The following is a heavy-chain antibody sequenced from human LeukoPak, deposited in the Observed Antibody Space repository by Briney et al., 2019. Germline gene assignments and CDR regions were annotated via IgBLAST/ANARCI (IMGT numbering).Heavy chain of an antibody. D-gene: IGHD3-3*01. CDR3: ARDTIFGGYFDY. CDR1: GGSISSGGYS. CDR2: IYHSGST. J-gene: IGHJ4*02. Sequence: TLSLTCTVSGGSISSGGYSWSWIRQPPGKGLEWIGYIYHSGSTYYNPSLKSRVTISVDRSKNQFSLKLSSVTAADMAVYYCARDTIFGGYFDYWGQGTLVTVSS. V-gene: IGHV4-30-2*01.